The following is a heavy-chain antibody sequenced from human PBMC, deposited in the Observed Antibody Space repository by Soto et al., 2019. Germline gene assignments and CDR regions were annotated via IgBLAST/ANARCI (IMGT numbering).Heavy chain of an antibody. CDR1: GGSISSGDYY. D-gene: IGHD3-9*01. V-gene: IGHV4-30-4*01. J-gene: IGHJ4*02. CDR3: ARAGADYDILTGYYKGYPYFDY. CDR2: IYYSGST. Sequence: SETLSLTCTVSGGSISSGDYYWSWIRQPPGKGLEWIGYIYYSGSTYYNPSLKSRVTISVDTSKNQFSLKLISVTAADTAVYYCARAGADYDILTGYYKGYPYFDYWGQGTLVTVSS.